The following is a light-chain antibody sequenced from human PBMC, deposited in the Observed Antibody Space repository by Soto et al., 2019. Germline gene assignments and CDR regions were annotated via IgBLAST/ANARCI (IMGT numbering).Light chain of an antibody. J-gene: IGKJ2*01. CDR3: QQSYSTLDT. Sequence: DIQMTQSPSSLSASVGDRVTITCRASQSISSYLNWYQQKPGKAPKLLIYAASSLQSGVPSRFSGSGSGTDFTHTNSSLQPEDFATYYCQQSYSTLDTFGQGTKLEIK. CDR2: AAS. CDR1: QSISSY. V-gene: IGKV1-39*01.